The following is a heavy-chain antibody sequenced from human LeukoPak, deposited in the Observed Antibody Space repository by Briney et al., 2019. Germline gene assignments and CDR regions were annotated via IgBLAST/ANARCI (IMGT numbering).Heavy chain of an antibody. D-gene: IGHD3-10*01. CDR2: ITSSSSYI. V-gene: IGHV3-21*04. Sequence: GGSLRLSCAASGFTFSSYIMNWVRQAPGKGLEWVSSITSSSSYIYYADSVKGRFTISRDNSKNTLYLQMNSLRAEDTAVYYCATPPPGGDYWGQGTLVTVSS. CDR3: ATPPPGGDY. CDR1: GFTFSSYI. J-gene: IGHJ4*02.